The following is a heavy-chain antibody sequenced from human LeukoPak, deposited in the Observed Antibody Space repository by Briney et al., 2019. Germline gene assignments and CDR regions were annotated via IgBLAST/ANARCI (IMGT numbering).Heavy chain of an antibody. CDR3: ARMRTTVTTGGVYYMDV. V-gene: IGHV3-21*01. D-gene: IGHD4-17*01. J-gene: IGHJ6*03. Sequence: PGGSLRLSCAASGFTFSSYSMNWVRQAPGKGLEWVSSISSSSSYIYYADSVKGRFTISRDNAKNSLYLQMNSLRAEDTAVYYCARMRTTVTTGGVYYMDVWGKGTTVTVSS. CDR1: GFTFSSYS. CDR2: ISSSSSYI.